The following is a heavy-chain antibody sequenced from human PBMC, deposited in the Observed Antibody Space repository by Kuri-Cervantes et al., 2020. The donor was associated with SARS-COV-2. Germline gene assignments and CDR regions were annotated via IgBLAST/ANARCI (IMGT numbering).Heavy chain of an antibody. V-gene: IGHV3-73*01. D-gene: IGHD2-2*01. Sequence: GESLKISCEVSGFLFSASAIHWVRQASGKGLEWVGRVRGKANNYATAYAASVKGRFTISRDNAKSSLFLQLTSLRAEDTAVYYCARVACSTTNCAIYYYYMDVWGKGTTVTVSS. CDR2: VRGKANNYAT. J-gene: IGHJ6*03. CDR3: ARVACSTTNCAIYYYYMDV. CDR1: GFLFSASA.